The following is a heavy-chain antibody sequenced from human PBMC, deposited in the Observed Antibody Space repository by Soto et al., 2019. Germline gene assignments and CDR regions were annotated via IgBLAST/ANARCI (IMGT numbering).Heavy chain of an antibody. D-gene: IGHD6-13*01. V-gene: IGHV1-8*02. CDR1: GYTFTSYG. J-gene: IGHJ5*02. Sequence: ASVKVSRKASGYTFTSYGINWVRQATGQGLEWMGWMNPNSGNTGYAQKFQGRVTMTRNTSISTAYMELSSLRSEDTAVYYCARGPYSDIAAVDPWGQGTLVTVSS. CDR2: MNPNSGNT. CDR3: ARGPYSDIAAVDP.